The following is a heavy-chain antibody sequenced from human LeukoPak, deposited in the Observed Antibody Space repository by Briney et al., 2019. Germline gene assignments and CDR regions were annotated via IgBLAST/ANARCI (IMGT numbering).Heavy chain of an antibody. D-gene: IGHD3-22*01. V-gene: IGHV3-7*01. Sequence: GGSLRLSCAGSGFTFSSYWMSWVRQAPGKGLEWVANIKQDGSEKYYVDSVKGRFTISRDNAKNSLYLQMNSLRAEDTAVYYCARGDYYDSSGYYPHWGQGTLVTVSS. CDR2: IKQDGSEK. J-gene: IGHJ4*02. CDR1: GFTFSSYW. CDR3: ARGDYYDSSGYYPH.